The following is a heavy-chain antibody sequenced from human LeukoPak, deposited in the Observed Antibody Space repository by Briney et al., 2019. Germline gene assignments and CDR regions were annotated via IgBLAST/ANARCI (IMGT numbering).Heavy chain of an antibody. V-gene: IGHV4-4*07. D-gene: IGHD3-16*01. Sequence: PSETLSPTCTVSTGSISAYSWSWIRQPAGKVLEWIGRIYTSGSTNDNPSLKSRVTMSADRSKNQFSLKLSSVTAADTAVYYCVRWGGTAFDYWGQGTLVTVSS. CDR1: TGSISAYS. J-gene: IGHJ4*02. CDR3: VRWGGTAFDY. CDR2: IYTSGST.